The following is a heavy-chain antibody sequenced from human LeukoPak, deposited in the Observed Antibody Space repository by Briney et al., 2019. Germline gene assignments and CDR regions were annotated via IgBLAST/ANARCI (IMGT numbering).Heavy chain of an antibody. D-gene: IGHD3-10*01. CDR1: GFSFSVYW. V-gene: IGHV3-74*01. Sequence: PGGSLRLSCAASGFSFSVYWMHWVRQAPGKGPVWVSRIKTDGSITDYADLVKGRFTISRDNSKNTLYLQMNSLRAEDTAVYYCARVLYGSGSYYAHLGYWGQGTLVTVSS. J-gene: IGHJ4*02. CDR3: ARVLYGSGSYYAHLGY. CDR2: IKTDGSIT.